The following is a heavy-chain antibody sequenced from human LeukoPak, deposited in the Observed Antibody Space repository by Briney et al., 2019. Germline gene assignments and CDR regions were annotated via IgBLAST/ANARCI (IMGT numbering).Heavy chain of an antibody. Sequence: ASVKVSCKASGYTFTSYGISWVRQAPGQGLEWMGWISAYNGNTNYAQKLQGRVTMTTDTSTSTAYMGLRSLRSDDTAVYYCARESGYDYGAWYYYGMDVWGQGTTVTVSS. CDR2: ISAYNGNT. CDR1: GYTFTSYG. V-gene: IGHV1-18*01. J-gene: IGHJ6*02. CDR3: ARESGYDYGAWYYYGMDV. D-gene: IGHD5-12*01.